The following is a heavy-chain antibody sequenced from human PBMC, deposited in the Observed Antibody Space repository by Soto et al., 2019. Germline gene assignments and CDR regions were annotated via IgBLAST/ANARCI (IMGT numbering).Heavy chain of an antibody. CDR1: GFIFSNYA. D-gene: IGHD3-10*01. J-gene: IGHJ6*03. CDR3: LIFRGLYYHSSYMDV. CDR2: CGGGGST. V-gene: IGHV3-23*01. Sequence: EVQLLESGGTLVQPGGSLRLSCAASGFIFSNYAMTWVRQAPGKGLQWVSYCGGGGSTYYADPVKGRFTYSRDNSKNTSFLQMPSLRAEDTAVYYCLIFRGLYYHSSYMDVRGKGIVVSVSS.